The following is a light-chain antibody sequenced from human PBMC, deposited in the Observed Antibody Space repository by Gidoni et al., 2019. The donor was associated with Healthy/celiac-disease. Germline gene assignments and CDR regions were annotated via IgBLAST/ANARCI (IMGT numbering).Light chain of an antibody. CDR2: DAS. CDR1: QSVSSY. Sequence: IVLTQSPATLSLSPGERATLSCRASQSVSSYLAWYQQKPGQAPRLLIYDASNRATGIPARFRGSGSGTDFTLTISSLEPEDFAVYYCQQRSNWPITFGQGTRLEIK. CDR3: QQRSNWPIT. V-gene: IGKV3-11*01. J-gene: IGKJ5*01.